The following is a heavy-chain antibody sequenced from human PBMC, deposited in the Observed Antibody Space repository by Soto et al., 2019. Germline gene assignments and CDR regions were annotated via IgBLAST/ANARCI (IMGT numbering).Heavy chain of an antibody. CDR2: VSSTSSAI. D-gene: IGHD2-8*02. CDR1: GFTFSSYS. V-gene: IGHV3-48*02. J-gene: IGHJ4*02. CDR3: ARDGGVNYYEIDY. Sequence: EVQLVESGGDLVQPGGSLRLSCAASGFTFSSYSMNWVRQAPGKGLEWISYVSSTSSAIYYADSVEGRFTISRDYAKNSLYLQINSLRDEDTAIYYCARDGGVNYYEIDYWGRGTLVTVSS.